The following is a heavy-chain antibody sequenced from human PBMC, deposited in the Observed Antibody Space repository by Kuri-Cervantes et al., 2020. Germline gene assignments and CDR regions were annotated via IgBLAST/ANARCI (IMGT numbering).Heavy chain of an antibody. CDR1: GGSFSGYY. Sequence: SETLSLTCAVYGGSFSGYYWSWIRQPPGKGLEWIGEINHSGSTNYNPSLKSRVTISVDTSKNQFSLKLSSVTAADTAVYYCARRLPVAGNDDTFDFWGQGAMVTVSS. CDR3: ARRLPVAGNDDTFDF. CDR2: INHSGST. J-gene: IGHJ3*01. D-gene: IGHD6-19*01. V-gene: IGHV4-34*01.